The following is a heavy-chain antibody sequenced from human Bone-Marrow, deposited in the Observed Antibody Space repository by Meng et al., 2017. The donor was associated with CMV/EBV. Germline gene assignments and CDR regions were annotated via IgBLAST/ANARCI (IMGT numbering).Heavy chain of an antibody. J-gene: IGHJ4*02. Sequence: SGPTLVKPTPTLTLTCTFTGFSLSTSGVGVRWIRQSPGKALEWLALIYWIDDNRYSPSLKSRLTITKDTSKNQVVLTMTNMDPVDTAPYYCSHSAPPSGSYWDGYFDYWGQGTLVTGSS. V-gene: IGHV2-5*01. CDR1: GFSLSTSGVG. CDR3: SHSAPPSGSYWDGYFDY. D-gene: IGHD1-26*01. CDR2: IYWIDDN.